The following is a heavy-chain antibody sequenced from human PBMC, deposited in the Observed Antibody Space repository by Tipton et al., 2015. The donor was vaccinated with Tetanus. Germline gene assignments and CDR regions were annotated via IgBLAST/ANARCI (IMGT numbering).Heavy chain of an antibody. V-gene: IGHV4-4*07. Sequence: TLSLTCTVSGGSLNTFYWNWIRQPAGKGLEWIGRVYSSGSTNYNPSLKSRVTMSIDASKNQFSLGLTSVTAADTAVYYCARPRTGQWLVDNFDSWGQGTLVTVSS. J-gene: IGHJ4*02. D-gene: IGHD6-19*01. CDR3: ARPRTGQWLVDNFDS. CDR1: GGSLNTFY. CDR2: VYSSGST.